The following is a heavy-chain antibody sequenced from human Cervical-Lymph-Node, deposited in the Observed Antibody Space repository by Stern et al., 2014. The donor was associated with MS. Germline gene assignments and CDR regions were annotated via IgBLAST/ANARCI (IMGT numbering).Heavy chain of an antibody. CDR1: GFTFDDYA. Sequence: QLVESGGDLVPPGRSLRLSCAASGFTFDDYAMHWVRQAPGKGLEWVSGINWSSSSILYADSVKGRFTISRDNAKNSLYLQMNSLRADDAALYYCARGYCSGGDCYYDYWGQGTLVTVSS. D-gene: IGHD2-15*01. J-gene: IGHJ4*02. CDR3: ARGYCSGGDCYYDY. CDR2: INWSSSSI. V-gene: IGHV3-9*01.